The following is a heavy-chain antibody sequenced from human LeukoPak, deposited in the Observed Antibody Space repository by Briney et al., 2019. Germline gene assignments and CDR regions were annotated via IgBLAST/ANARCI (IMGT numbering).Heavy chain of an antibody. CDR3: ARDPLYYYDSSGYYADY. V-gene: IGHV3-74*01. CDR1: GFTLSSYW. CDR2: INSDESST. D-gene: IGHD3-22*01. J-gene: IGHJ4*02. Sequence: GGSLRLSCAASGFTLSSYWMHWVRQAPGKGLVWVSRINSDESSTRYADSVKGRFTISRDNAKNTLYLQMNSLRAEDTAVYYCARDPLYYYDSSGYYADYWGQGTLVTVSS.